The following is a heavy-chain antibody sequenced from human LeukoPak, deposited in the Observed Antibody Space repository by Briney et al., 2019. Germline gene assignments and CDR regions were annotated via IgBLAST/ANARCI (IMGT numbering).Heavy chain of an antibody. J-gene: IGHJ5*02. CDR1: GGTFSSYA. V-gene: IGHV1-69*13. Sequence: GASVKVSCKASGGTFSSYAISWVRQAPGQGLEWMGGIIPIFGTANYAQKFQGRVTITADESTSTAYMELSSPRSEDTAVYYCATSIAAAADAYNWFDPWGQGTLVTVSS. CDR3: ATSIAAAADAYNWFDP. D-gene: IGHD6-13*01. CDR2: IIPIFGTA.